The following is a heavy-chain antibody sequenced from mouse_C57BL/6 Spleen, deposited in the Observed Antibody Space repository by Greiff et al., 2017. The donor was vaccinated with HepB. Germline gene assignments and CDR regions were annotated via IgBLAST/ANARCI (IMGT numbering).Heavy chain of an antibody. CDR3: ARYLYDYALGYFDV. CDR2: IYPGSGST. Sequence: VQLQQPGAELVKPGASVKMSCKASGYTFTSYWITWVKQRPGQGLEWIGDIYPGSGSTNYNEKFKSKATLTVDTSSSTAYMQLSSLTSEDSAVYYCARYLYDYALGYFDVWGTGTTVTVSA. D-gene: IGHD2-4*01. V-gene: IGHV1-55*01. CDR1: GYTFTSYW. J-gene: IGHJ1*03.